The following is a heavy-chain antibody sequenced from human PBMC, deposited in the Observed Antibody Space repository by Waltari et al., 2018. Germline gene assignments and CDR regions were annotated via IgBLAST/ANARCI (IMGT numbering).Heavy chain of an antibody. CDR3: VRGYPDIVATISDY. J-gene: IGHJ4*02. D-gene: IGHD5-12*01. V-gene: IGHV4-39*07. CDR2: FYKSGTT. CDR1: RGPIRNINYS. Sequence: QLQLPESGPGLVKPSEPMPLPCPVARGPIRNINYSWRWVRQPPGKGLGWSGSFYKSGTTYHNPSLKSRVTISVDTCNNQFSLKLNSVTAADTAVYYCVRGYPDIVATISDYWGQGTLVIVSS.